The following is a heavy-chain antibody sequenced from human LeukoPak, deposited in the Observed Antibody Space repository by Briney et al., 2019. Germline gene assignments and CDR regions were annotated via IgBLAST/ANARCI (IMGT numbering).Heavy chain of an antibody. J-gene: IGHJ4*02. CDR3: ARSILPDY. CDR1: GGSFSGYY. Sequence: SETLSLTCAVYGGSFSGYYWSWIRQPPGKGLEWIGEINHSGSTNYNPSLKSRVTISVDTSKNQFSLKLGSVTAADTAVYYCARSILPDYWGQGTLVTVSS. CDR2: INHSGST. V-gene: IGHV4-34*01.